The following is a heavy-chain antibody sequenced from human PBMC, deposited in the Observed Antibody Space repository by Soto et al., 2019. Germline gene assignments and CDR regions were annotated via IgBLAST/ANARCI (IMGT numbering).Heavy chain of an antibody. Sequence: PGGSLRLSCAASGFTFSSYAMHWVRQAPGKGLEWVAVISYDGSNKYYTDSVKGRFTISRDNSKSTLYLQMNSLRAEDTAVYYCARPLWRDDYNWGYFDLWGRGTLVTVSS. CDR2: ISYDGSNK. J-gene: IGHJ2*01. V-gene: IGHV3-30-3*01. CDR3: ARPLWRDDYNWGYFDL. CDR1: GFTFSSYA. D-gene: IGHD4-4*01.